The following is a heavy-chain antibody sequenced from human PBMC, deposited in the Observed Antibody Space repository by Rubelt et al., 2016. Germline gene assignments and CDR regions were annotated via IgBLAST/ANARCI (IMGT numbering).Heavy chain of an antibody. CDR3: ARSPRSAIRKGFFDY. J-gene: IGHJ4*02. CDR2: INAGNGNT. Sequence: QVQLVQSGAEVNKPGASVKVSCKASGYTFTSYAMHWVRQAPGQRLEWMGWINAGNGNTKYSRKFQGRVTITRDTSARTAYMELSSLRSEDTAVYYCARSPRSAIRKGFFDYWGQGTLVTVSS. V-gene: IGHV1-3*01. CDR1: GYTFTSYA.